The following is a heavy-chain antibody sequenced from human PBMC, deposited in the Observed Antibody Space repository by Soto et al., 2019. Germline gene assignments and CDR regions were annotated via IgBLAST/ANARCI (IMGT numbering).Heavy chain of an antibody. CDR3: ARSRYYCSSTSCYPGTFDP. J-gene: IGHJ5*02. CDR1: GFSLSTSGMR. CDR2: IDWDDDK. D-gene: IGHD2-2*01. Sequence: SGPTLVNPTQPLTLTCTFSGFSLSTSGMRVSWIRQPPGKALEWLARIDWDDDKFYSTSLKTRLTISKDTSKNQVVLTMTNMDPVDTATYYCARSRYYCSSTSCYPGTFDPWGQGTLVTVSS. V-gene: IGHV2-70*04.